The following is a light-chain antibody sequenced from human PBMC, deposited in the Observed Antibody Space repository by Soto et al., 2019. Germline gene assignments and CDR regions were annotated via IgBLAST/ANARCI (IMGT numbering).Light chain of an antibody. Sequence: DIQLTQSPSFLSASVGDRVTITCRASQGINTYLAWYQQKPGKAPKLLIYGASTLQSGVPSRFSGSGSGTEFTLTISSRQPEDFATYYSHPLNSYPLTFGGGTKVEIK. CDR2: GAS. CDR3: HPLNSYPLT. CDR1: QGINTY. V-gene: IGKV1-9*01. J-gene: IGKJ4*01.